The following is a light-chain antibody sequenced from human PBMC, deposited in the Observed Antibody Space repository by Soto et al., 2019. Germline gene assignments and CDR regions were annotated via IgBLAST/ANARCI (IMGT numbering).Light chain of an antibody. J-gene: IGLJ1*01. V-gene: IGLV2-8*01. CDR2: EVN. Sequence: QSVLTQPPSASGSPGQSVAISCTGTSSDVGGHNYVSWYQQHPGKAPKLMIYEVNKRPSGVPDRFSGSKSGNTASLTVSGLQAEDEADYYYSSYAGSSNVFGTGTKVTVL. CDR3: SSYAGSSNV. CDR1: SSDVGGHNY.